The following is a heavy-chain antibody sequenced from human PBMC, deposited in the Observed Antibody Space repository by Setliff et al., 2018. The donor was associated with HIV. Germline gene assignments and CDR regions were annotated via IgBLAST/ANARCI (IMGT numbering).Heavy chain of an antibody. CDR1: GFNFSPYG. Sequence: GGSLRLSCSASGFNFSPYGLHWVRQAPGKGLEWVSYISSSSSTIYYADSVKGRFTISRDNAKNSLFLQLNSLRAEDAAVYYCARDGAYNIFTGLVAFDYWGQGTLVTVSS. J-gene: IGHJ4*02. D-gene: IGHD3-9*01. CDR3: ARDGAYNIFTGLVAFDY. CDR2: ISSSSSTI. V-gene: IGHV3-48*01.